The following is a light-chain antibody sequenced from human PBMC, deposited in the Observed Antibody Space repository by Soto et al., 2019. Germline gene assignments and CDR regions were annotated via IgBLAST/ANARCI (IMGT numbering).Light chain of an antibody. CDR1: QSVGSD. J-gene: IGKJ1*01. CDR2: DAF. CDR3: QQRSNWPWT. Sequence: EIVLTQSPATLSLSPGERATLSCRASQSVGSDLAWYQQKPGQAPRLLIYDAFNMATGTPARFSGSGSGTDFTLTISNLEPEDFAVYYCQQRSNWPWTFDQGTKVEIK. V-gene: IGKV3-11*01.